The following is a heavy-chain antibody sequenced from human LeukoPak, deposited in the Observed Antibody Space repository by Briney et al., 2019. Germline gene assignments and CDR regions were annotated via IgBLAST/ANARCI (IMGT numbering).Heavy chain of an antibody. CDR1: GYTFTSYG. CDR3: ARDSVSSGWSSDTYYFDY. J-gene: IGHJ4*02. CDR2: ISAYNGNT. D-gene: IGHD6-19*01. V-gene: IGHV1-18*01. Sequence: ASVKVSCKASGYTFTSYGISWVRQAPGQGLEWMGWISAYNGNTNYAQKLQGRVTMTTDTSTSTAYMELRSLRAEDTAVYYCARDSVSSGWSSDTYYFDYWGQGTLVTVSS.